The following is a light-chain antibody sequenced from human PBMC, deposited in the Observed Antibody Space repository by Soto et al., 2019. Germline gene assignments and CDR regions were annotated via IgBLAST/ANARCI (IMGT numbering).Light chain of an antibody. V-gene: IGKV1-17*03. Sequence: DIRMTQSPSAMSASVGDRVTITCRASQNIGSSLAWFQQKPGKVPKRLIHTTSTLESGVPSRFSGSGSVTEFTLTISSLQPEDFATYYCLQHDSYPRTFGPGTKVDIK. CDR1: QNIGSS. CDR3: LQHDSYPRT. CDR2: TTS. J-gene: IGKJ3*01.